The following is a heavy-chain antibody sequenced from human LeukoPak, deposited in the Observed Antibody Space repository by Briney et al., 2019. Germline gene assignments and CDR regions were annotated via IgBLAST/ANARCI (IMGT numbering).Heavy chain of an antibody. J-gene: IGHJ5*02. CDR1: GYTFTSYA. D-gene: IGHD3-10*01. Sequence: VASVKVSCKASGYTFTSYAMHWVRQAPGQRLEWMGWINAGNGNTKYSQKFQGRVTITRDTSASTAYMELSSLRSEDTAVYCCARDRELFPNWFDPWGQGTLVTVSS. V-gene: IGHV1-3*01. CDR3: ARDRELFPNWFDP. CDR2: INAGNGNT.